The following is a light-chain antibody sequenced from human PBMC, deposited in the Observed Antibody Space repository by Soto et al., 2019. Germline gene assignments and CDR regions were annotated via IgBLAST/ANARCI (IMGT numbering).Light chain of an antibody. J-gene: IGLJ1*01. CDR2: DVS. V-gene: IGLV2-14*01. Sequence: QSVLTQPASVSGSPGQSITISCTGTSSDVGGYNYVSWYQQHPGKAPELMIYDVSNRPSGVSNRFSGSKSGNTASLTISGFQAEDEADYYCSSYTSSSTRYDFGTGTKVTVL. CDR1: SSDVGGYNY. CDR3: SSYTSSSTRYD.